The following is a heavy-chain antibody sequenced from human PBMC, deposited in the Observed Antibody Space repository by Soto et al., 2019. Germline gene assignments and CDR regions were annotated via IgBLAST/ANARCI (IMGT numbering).Heavy chain of an antibody. Sequence: SETLSLTCTVSGGSISSYYWSWIRQPPGKGLEWIGYIYYSGSTNYNPSLKSRVTISVDTSKNQFSLKLSSVTAADTAVYYCARVRGVPAVYGMDVWGQGTTVTVSS. J-gene: IGHJ6*02. V-gene: IGHV4-59*01. CDR3: ARVRGVPAVYGMDV. CDR2: IYYSGST. CDR1: GGSISSYY. D-gene: IGHD2-2*01.